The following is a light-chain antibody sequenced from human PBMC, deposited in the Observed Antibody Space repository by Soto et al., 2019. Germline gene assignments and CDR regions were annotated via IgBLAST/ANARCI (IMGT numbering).Light chain of an antibody. Sequence: QSALTQPASVSGSPGQSITISCTGTSSDVGGYNYVSWYQQHPGKAPKLMIYEVSNRSSGVSNRFSGSKSGNTASLTISGLQAVDEADYYCSSFTSTSTQVFGTGTKLTVL. V-gene: IGLV2-14*01. J-gene: IGLJ1*01. CDR3: SSFTSTSTQV. CDR2: EVS. CDR1: SSDVGGYNY.